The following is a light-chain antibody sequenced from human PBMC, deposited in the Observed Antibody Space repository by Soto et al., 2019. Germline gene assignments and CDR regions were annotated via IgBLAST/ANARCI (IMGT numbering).Light chain of an antibody. Sequence: EIVLTQSPGTLSLSPGERATLSCRASQSVSSSYLAWYQQKPGQAPRLLIYGASSRATVIPDRFSGSGSGTDFTLTISILEPEVFAVYYCQQYGSSITFGQGTRLEIK. V-gene: IGKV3-20*01. CDR2: GAS. CDR1: QSVSSSY. J-gene: IGKJ5*01. CDR3: QQYGSSIT.